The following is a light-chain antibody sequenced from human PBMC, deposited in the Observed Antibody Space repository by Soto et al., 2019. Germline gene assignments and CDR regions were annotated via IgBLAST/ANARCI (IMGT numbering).Light chain of an antibody. CDR1: QSVSNTY. V-gene: IGKV3-20*01. Sequence: EIVLTQSPGTLSLSPGERATLSCRASQSVSNTYLAWYQQKPGQAPRLLISGASSRATGIPDRFSGSGSGTDFSLTISRLEPEDFAVYCCQQHGTSPELTFGGGTRVEIK. CDR3: QQHGTSPELT. J-gene: IGKJ4*01. CDR2: GAS.